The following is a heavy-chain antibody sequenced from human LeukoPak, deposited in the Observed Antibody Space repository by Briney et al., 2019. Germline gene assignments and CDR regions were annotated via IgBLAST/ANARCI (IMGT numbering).Heavy chain of an antibody. CDR3: ARDRRYCSGGSCRNYFDY. CDR2: IYYSGST. J-gene: IGHJ4*02. V-gene: IGHV4-39*07. D-gene: IGHD2-15*01. Sequence: SETLSLTCTVSGGSISSSSYYWGWIRQPPGKGLEWIGSIYYSGSTYYNPSLKSRVTISVDTSKNQFSLKLSPVTAADTAVYYCARDRRYCSGGSCRNYFDYWGQGTLVTVSS. CDR1: GGSISSSSYY.